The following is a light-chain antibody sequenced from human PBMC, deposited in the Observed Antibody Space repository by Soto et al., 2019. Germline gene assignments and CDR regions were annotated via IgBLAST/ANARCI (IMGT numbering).Light chain of an antibody. CDR2: RAS. CDR1: QSISNS. CDR3: QEYSTYPLA. Sequence: DIQMTQTPSTRSASVGDRVTMTCRASQSISNSLAWYQQKPGKAPKLLIYRASALQSGVPSRFSGSGSATEFTLTMDSLQPDDFETFYCQEYSTYPLAFGGGTKVDI. J-gene: IGKJ4*01. V-gene: IGKV1-5*03.